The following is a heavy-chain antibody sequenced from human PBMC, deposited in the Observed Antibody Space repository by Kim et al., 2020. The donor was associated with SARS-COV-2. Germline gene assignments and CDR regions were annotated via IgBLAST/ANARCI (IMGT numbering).Heavy chain of an antibody. CDR1: GFTFNSCE. D-gene: IGHD6-25*01. Sequence: GGSLRLSCEASGFTFNSCEMNWVRQAPGKGLEWVSYISTSGTTIYYADSVKGRFTISRDNAKNSLYLQMNSLRAEDTAVYYCARETEQQRLYGPDAFDI. V-gene: IGHV3-48*03. CDR3: ARETEQQRLYGPDAFDI. CDR2: ISTSGTTI. J-gene: IGHJ3*02.